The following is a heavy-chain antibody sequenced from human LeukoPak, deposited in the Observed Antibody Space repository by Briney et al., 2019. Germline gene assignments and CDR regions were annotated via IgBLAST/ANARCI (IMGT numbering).Heavy chain of an antibody. Sequence: GASVKVSCKASGYTFTGYYMHWVRQAPGQGLEWMGWINPNSGGTNYAQKFQGRVTMTRDTSISTAYMELSRLRSDDTAVYYCARDSYDILTGYPLYYMDVWGKGTTVTVSS. CDR2: INPNSGGT. V-gene: IGHV1-2*02. J-gene: IGHJ6*03. D-gene: IGHD3-9*01. CDR1: GYTFTGYY. CDR3: ARDSYDILTGYPLYYMDV.